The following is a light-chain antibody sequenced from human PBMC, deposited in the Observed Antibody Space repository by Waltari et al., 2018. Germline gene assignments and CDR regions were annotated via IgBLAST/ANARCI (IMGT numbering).Light chain of an antibody. CDR1: QSVSRT. J-gene: IGKJ1*01. CDR3: QHYVRLPAT. V-gene: IGKV3-20*01. Sequence: EIVLTQSPGTLSLSPGERATLSCRASQSVSRTLAWYQQKPGQAPKLLIYGASIRATGIPDRFTGSGSGTDFSLTISNLEPEDFAIYFCQHYVRLPATFGQGTKVEIK. CDR2: GAS.